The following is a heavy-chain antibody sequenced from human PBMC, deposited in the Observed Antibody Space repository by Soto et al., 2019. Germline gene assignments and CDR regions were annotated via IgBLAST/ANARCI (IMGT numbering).Heavy chain of an antibody. J-gene: IGHJ6*02. V-gene: IGHV3-30*03. D-gene: IGHD6-19*01. CDR2: ISYDGSNK. CDR1: GFTFSSYG. CDR3: ATGLYSSGWFKGSGMDV. Sequence: GGSLRLSCAASGFTFSSYGMHWVRQAPGKGLEWVAVISYDGSNKYYADSVKGRFTISRDNSKNTLYLQMNSLRAEDTAVYYCATGLYSSGWFKGSGMDVWGQGTTVTVSS.